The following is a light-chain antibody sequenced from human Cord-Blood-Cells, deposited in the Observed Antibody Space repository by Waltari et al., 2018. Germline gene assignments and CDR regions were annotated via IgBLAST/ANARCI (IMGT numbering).Light chain of an antibody. CDR3: SSYTSSSTWV. CDR2: EVS. Sequence: QSALTQPASVSGSPGQSITISCTGTSSDVGCYNHVSWYQQHPGKAPKLMIYEVSNRPSGVSNRFSGSKSGNTASLTISGLQAEDEADYYCSSYTSSSTWVFGGGTKLTVL. CDR1: SSDVGCYNH. V-gene: IGLV2-14*01. J-gene: IGLJ3*02.